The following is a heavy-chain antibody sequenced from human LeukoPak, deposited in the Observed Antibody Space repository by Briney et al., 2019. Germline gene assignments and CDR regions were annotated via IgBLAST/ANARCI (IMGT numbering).Heavy chain of an antibody. CDR3: ARRVLDGYSYGYDY. Sequence: SETLSLTCAVYGGSFSGYYWSWIRQPPGKGLEWIGEINHSGSTNYNPSLKSRVTISVDTSKNQFSLKLSSVTAADTAVYYCARRVLDGYSYGYDYWGQGTPVTVSS. V-gene: IGHV4-34*01. D-gene: IGHD5-18*01. CDR2: INHSGST. CDR1: GGSFSGYY. J-gene: IGHJ4*02.